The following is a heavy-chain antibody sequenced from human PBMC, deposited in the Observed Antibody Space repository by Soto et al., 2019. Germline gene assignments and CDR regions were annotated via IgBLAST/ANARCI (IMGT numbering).Heavy chain of an antibody. Sequence: SETLSLTCAVYGGSFSGYYWSWIRQPPGKGLEWIGEINHSGSTNYNPSLKSRVTISVDTSKNQFSLKLSSVTAADTAVYDCARDLNGGLLWFGELGYWGQGTLVTVSS. D-gene: IGHD3-10*01. CDR1: GGSFSGYY. CDR3: ARDLNGGLLWFGELGY. CDR2: INHSGST. V-gene: IGHV4-34*01. J-gene: IGHJ4*02.